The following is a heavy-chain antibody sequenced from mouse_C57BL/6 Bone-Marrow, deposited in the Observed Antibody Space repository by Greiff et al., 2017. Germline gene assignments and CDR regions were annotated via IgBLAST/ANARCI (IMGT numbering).Heavy chain of an antibody. CDR3: ARIPLNWDFFDY. V-gene: IGHV2-9-1*01. Sequence: LQVVESGPGLVAPSQSLSITCTVSGFPLPSYAITWVRQPPGKGLEWLGVIWTGGGTNYNSALNSRLSISKDNSKSQVFLKMNSLQTDDTARYYCARIPLNWDFFDYWGQGTTLTVSS. J-gene: IGHJ2*01. D-gene: IGHD4-1*02. CDR1: GFPLPSYA. CDR2: IWTGGGT.